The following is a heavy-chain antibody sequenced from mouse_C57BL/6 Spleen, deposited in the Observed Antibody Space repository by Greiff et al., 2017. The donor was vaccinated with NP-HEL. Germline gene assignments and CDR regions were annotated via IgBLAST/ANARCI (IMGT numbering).Heavy chain of an antibody. CDR1: GYTFTDYE. V-gene: IGHV1-15*01. CDR3: TRRGAY. Sequence: QVQLQQSGAELVRPGASVTLSCKASGYTFTDYEMHWVKQTPVHGLEWIGAIDPETGGTAYNQKFKGKAILTADKSASTAYMELRSLTSEDSAVYYCTRRGAYWGQGTLVTVSA. J-gene: IGHJ3*01. CDR2: IDPETGGT.